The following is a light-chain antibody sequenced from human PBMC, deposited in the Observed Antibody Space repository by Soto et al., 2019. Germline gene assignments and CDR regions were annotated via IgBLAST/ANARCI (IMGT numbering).Light chain of an antibody. V-gene: IGLV2-23*02. CDR3: CSYAGYSNYV. J-gene: IGLJ1*01. CDR1: SSDVGSYNL. Sequence: QSVLTQPPSASGTPGQRVTISCTGTSSDVGSYNLVSWYQQHPGKAPKLMIYDVTKRPSGLSNRFSGSKSGNTASLTISGLQAEDEGDYYCCSYAGYSNYVFGNATKVTV. CDR2: DVT.